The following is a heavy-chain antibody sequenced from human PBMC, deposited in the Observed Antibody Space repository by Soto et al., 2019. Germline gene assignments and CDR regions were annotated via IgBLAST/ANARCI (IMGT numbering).Heavy chain of an antibody. CDR3: ARSALTYSSSYFDY. V-gene: IGHV4-59*01. CDR1: GGSISSYY. J-gene: IGHJ4*02. D-gene: IGHD6-13*01. Sequence: NPSETLSLTCTVSGGSISSYYWSWIRQPPGKGLEWIGYIYYSGSTNYNPSLKSRVTISVDTSKNQFSLKLSSVTAADTAVYYCARSALTYSSSYFDYWGQGTLVTVSS. CDR2: IYYSGST.